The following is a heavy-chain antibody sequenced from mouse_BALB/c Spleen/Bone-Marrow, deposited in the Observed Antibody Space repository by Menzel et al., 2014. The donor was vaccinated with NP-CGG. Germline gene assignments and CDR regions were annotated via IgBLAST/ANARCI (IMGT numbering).Heavy chain of an antibody. Sequence: VQLVESGAELVRPGSSVKISCKASGYAFSSYWMNWVKQRPGQGLEGIGQIYPGDGDTNYNGKFKGKATLTADKSSSTAYMQLSSLTSEDSAVYFCARWITTVVAPYVMDYWGQGTSVTVSS. V-gene: IGHV1-80*01. D-gene: IGHD1-1*01. CDR1: GYAFSSYW. CDR3: ARWITTVVAPYVMDY. J-gene: IGHJ4*01. CDR2: IYPGDGDT.